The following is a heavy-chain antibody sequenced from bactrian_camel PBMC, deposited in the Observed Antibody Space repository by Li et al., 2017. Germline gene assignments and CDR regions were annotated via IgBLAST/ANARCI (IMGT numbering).Heavy chain of an antibody. CDR2: IYIGSGNT. J-gene: IGHJ4*01. V-gene: IGHV3S1*01. Sequence: VQLVESGGGSVQPGRSTRLTCTASRYDYRPWCMGWFRQAPGKEREGVATIYIGSGNTAYDDNVKGRYTISRDNAKNTVYLQMNSLKSDDTAMYYCARDYFDASGRGYDVTHYWGQG. D-gene: IGHD2*01. CDR3: ARDYFDASGRGYDVTHY. CDR1: RYDYRPWC.